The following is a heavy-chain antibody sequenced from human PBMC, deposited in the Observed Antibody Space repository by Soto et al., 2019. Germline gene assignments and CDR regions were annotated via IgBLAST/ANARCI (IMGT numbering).Heavy chain of an antibody. CDR3: ARDGGYTGSYLDAFDL. V-gene: IGHV3-11*06. CDR2: MSSISSYT. J-gene: IGHJ3*01. D-gene: IGHD1-26*01. CDR1: GFTFSDYY. Sequence: GGSLRLSCAASGFTFSDYYMSWIRQAPGKGREWVSYMSSISSYTNYADSVKGRLTISRDNAKNSLYLHMNSLRAEDTAVYYCARDGGYTGSYLDAFDLWGQGTMVTVSS.